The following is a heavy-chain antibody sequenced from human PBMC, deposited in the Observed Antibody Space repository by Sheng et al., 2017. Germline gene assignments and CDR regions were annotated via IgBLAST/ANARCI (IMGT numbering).Heavy chain of an antibody. CDR1: GFIFSDYY. CDR3: ARGRVGYGMDV. J-gene: IGHJ6*02. CDR2: MSSSGNTI. V-gene: IGHV3-11*04. Sequence: HVQLVETGGDLVKPGESLRLSCVASGFIFSDYYMTWIRQTPGKELEWVSHMSSSGNTIYYADSVRGRFTISRDNAKNTLYLQMNSLRADDTAVYYCARGRVGYGMDVWGQGTTVTVSS.